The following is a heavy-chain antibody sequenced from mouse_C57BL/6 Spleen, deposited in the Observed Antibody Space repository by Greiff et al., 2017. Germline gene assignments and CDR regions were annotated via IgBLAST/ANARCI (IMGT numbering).Heavy chain of an antibody. J-gene: IGHJ2*01. D-gene: IGHD1-1*01. CDR1: GYTITSYG. V-gene: IGHV1-81*01. Sequence: VQLQQSGAELARPGASVKLSCKASGYTITSYGISWVKQRTGQGLEWIGEIYPRSGNTYYNEKFKGKATLTADKSSSTAYMELRSLTSEDSAVYFCARLGPITTVVPLYFDYWGQGTTLTVSS. CDR3: ARLGPITTVVPLYFDY. CDR2: IYPRSGNT.